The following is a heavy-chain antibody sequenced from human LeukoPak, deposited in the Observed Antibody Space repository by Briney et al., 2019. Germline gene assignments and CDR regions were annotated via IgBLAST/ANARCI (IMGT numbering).Heavy chain of an antibody. CDR1: GGSISSGGYY. CDR3: AREGIAPFDY. CDR2: INHSGST. D-gene: IGHD6-13*01. V-gene: IGHV4-39*07. J-gene: IGHJ4*02. Sequence: SETLSLTCTVSGGSISSGGYYWSWIRQPPGKGLEWIGEINHSGSTNYNPSLKSRVTISVDTSKNQFSLKLSSVTAADTAVYYCAREGIAPFDYWGQGTLVTVSS.